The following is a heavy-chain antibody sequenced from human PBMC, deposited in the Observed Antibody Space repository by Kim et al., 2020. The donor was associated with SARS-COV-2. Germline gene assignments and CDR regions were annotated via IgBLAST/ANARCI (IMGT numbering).Heavy chain of an antibody. CDR3: AKEKRGYSYGYVRDYSDY. V-gene: IGHV3-23*01. Sequence: KGRFTISRDNSKNTLYLQMNSLRAEDTAVYYCAKEKRGYSYGYVRDYSDYWGQGTLVTVSS. D-gene: IGHD5-18*01. J-gene: IGHJ4*02.